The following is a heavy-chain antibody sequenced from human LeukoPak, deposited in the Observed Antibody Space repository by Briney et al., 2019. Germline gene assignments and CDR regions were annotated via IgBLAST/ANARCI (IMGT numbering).Heavy chain of an antibody. D-gene: IGHD3-10*01. CDR1: GFTFSSYS. V-gene: IGHV3-23*01. CDR3: EYARITMVRGVIENFDY. CDR2: ISRSGGST. Sequence: GGSLRLSCTASGFTFSSYSMNWVRQAPGQGLEWISAISRSGGSTYYADSVKGRFTIYRDNSKNTLYLQMNSLRAEDTAVYYCEYARITMVRGVIENFDYWGQGTLVSVSS. J-gene: IGHJ4*02.